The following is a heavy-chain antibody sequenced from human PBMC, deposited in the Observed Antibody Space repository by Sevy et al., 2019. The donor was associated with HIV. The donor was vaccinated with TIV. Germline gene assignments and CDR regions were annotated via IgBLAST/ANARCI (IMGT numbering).Heavy chain of an antibody. CDR3: TTDSPWSGSNRDAFDV. CDR1: GFTFSDYG. D-gene: IGHD1-26*01. J-gene: IGHJ3*01. Sequence: GGSLRLSCAASGFTFSDYGMQWVRQAPGKGLEWVAVIWNDGSNKYYADSVKGRFTTSRDNSTNTLYLQMNSLRAEDTAVYYCTTDSPWSGSNRDAFDVWGQGTLVTVSS. V-gene: IGHV3-33*01. CDR2: IWNDGSNK.